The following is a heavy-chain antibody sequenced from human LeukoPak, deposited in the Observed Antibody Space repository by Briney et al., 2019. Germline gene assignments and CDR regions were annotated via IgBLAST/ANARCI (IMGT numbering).Heavy chain of an antibody. J-gene: IGHJ4*02. CDR1: GFTFSSYG. Sequence: GGSLRLSCAASGFTFSSYGMHWVRQAPGKGLEWVAVIWYDGSNKYYADSVKGRFTISRDNSKNTLYLQMNSLRAEDTAVYCCVTMIESFDYWGQGTLVTVSS. CDR2: IWYDGSNK. V-gene: IGHV3-30*02. CDR3: VTMIESFDY. D-gene: IGHD3-22*01.